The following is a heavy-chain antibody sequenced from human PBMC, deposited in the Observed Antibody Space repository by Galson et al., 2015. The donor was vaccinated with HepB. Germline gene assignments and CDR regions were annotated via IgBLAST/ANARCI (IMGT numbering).Heavy chain of an antibody. CDR3: ARDRSHSLDY. Sequence: SVKVSCKASGYKFTDNGISWVRQAPGQGLEWLGWISTNSGDTKYIQRLQGRVTMTRDTSTSTAYMELRRLRSDDTAVDYCARDRSHSLDYWGQGTLVTVSS. V-gene: IGHV1-18*04. CDR1: GYKFTDNG. D-gene: IGHD3-16*02. J-gene: IGHJ4*02. CDR2: ISTNSGDT.